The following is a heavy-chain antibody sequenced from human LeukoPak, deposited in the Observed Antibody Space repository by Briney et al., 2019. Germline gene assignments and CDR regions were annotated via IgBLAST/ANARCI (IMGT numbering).Heavy chain of an antibody. V-gene: IGHV3-23*01. D-gene: IGHD5-18*01. Sequence: GGSLRLSCAASGFTFSSYAMSWVRQAPGKGLEWVSAISGSGGSTYYADSVKGRFTISRDNSKNTLYLQMNSLRAEGTAVYYCAKVRKIQLWLPRDAFDIWGQGTMVTVSS. CDR2: ISGSGGST. J-gene: IGHJ3*02. CDR1: GFTFSSYA. CDR3: AKVRKIQLWLPRDAFDI.